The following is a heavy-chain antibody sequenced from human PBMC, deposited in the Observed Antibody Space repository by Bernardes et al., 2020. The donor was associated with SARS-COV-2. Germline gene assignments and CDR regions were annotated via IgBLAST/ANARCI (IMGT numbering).Heavy chain of an antibody. CDR3: AGKGLHHHAFEL. V-gene: IGHV3-72*01. CDR2: IKNKANSYTT. J-gene: IGHJ3*01. Sequence: GGSLRLSCVVSGFTFSDHYMDWVRQAPGKGLQWVGRIKNKANSYTTEYAASVKGRFTISRDDSQNSLFLQLNSLKTEDTAVYYCAGKGLHHHAFELWGQGTMVTVSS. CDR1: GFTFSDHY. D-gene: IGHD6-13*01.